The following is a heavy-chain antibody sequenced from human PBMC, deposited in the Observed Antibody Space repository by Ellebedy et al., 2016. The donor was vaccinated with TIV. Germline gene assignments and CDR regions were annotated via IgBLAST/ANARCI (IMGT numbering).Heavy chain of an antibody. CDR2: INQDGSRI. D-gene: IGHD3-22*01. J-gene: IGHJ6*02. Sequence: GESLKISCAASGFTFNSYWMSWVRQAPGEGLEWVANINQDGSRIYYVDSVKGRFTISRDNAKNSVYLRMDTLRLEDTAVYHCVRDGAYGDYSPGYYGMDVWGQGTTVTVSS. CDR3: VRDGAYGDYSPGYYGMDV. CDR1: GFTFNSYW. V-gene: IGHV3-7*03.